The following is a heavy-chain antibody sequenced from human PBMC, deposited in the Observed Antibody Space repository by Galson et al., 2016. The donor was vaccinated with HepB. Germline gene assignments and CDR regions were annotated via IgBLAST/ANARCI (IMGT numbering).Heavy chain of an antibody. CDR2: ISSSTNYI. CDR3: AREGYKRQIDF. D-gene: IGHD1-1*01. V-gene: IGHV3-21*01. J-gene: IGHJ4*02. Sequence: SLRLSCAASGFTFTAYSMTWVRQAPGKGLEWVSSISSSTNYIYYADSLKGRFTISRDNAKNSVYLQMNSLRAEDTAVYYCAREGYKRQIDFWGQGTLVTVSS. CDR1: GFTFTAYS.